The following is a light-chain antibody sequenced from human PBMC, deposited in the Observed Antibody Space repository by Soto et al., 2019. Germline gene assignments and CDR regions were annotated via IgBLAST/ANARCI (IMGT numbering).Light chain of an antibody. V-gene: IGLV2-11*01. CDR3: CSYAGSPRCV. CDR2: DVS. J-gene: IGLJ1*01. CDR1: SSDVGGYNY. Sequence: QSALTQPRSVSGSPGQSVTISCTGTSSDVGGYNYVSWYQQHPGKAPKVMIYDVSERPSGVPDRFSGSKSGNTASLTISGLQADDEADYYCCSYAGSPRCVFGTGTKLTVL.